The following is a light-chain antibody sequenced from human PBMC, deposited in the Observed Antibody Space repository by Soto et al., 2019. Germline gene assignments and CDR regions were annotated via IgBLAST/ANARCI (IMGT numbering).Light chain of an antibody. V-gene: IGLV4-69*01. CDR3: QTCGTGIQV. CDR2: LNSDGSH. CDR1: SGHSSYA. J-gene: IGLJ3*02. Sequence: QSVLTQSPSASASLGASFKLTCTLSSGHSSYAIAWHQQQPEKGPRYLMKLNSDGSHSKGDGIPDRFSGSSSGAVRYLTISSLQSEDETDYYCQTCGTGIQVFGGGTKVTVL.